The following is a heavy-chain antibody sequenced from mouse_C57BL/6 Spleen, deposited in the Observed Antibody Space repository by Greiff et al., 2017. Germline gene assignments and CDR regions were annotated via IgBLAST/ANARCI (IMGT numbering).Heavy chain of an antibody. CDR1: GYSITSGYY. D-gene: IGHD4-1*01. J-gene: IGHJ2*01. Sequence: DVKLVESGPGLVKPSQSLSLTCSVTGYSITSGYYWNWIRQFPGNKLEWMGYISYDGSNNYNPSLKNRISITRDTSKNQFFLKLNSVTTEDTATYYCARDGKRYFDYWGQGTTLTVSS. CDR2: ISYDGSN. CDR3: ARDGKRYFDY. V-gene: IGHV3-6*01.